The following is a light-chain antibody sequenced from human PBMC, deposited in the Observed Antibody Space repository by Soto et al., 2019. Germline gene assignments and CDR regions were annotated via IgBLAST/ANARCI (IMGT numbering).Light chain of an antibody. CDR2: EDR. CDR1: SGNIASSS. J-gene: IGLJ2*01. V-gene: IGLV6-57*04. CDR3: QSYDTTTPVV. Sequence: NFMLTQPHSVSESPGKTVTISCTRSSGNIASSSVQWYQQRPGSAPTTIIYEDRQRFSGVPDRFSGSIDASSNSASLTISGLKTEDEADYYCQSYDTTTPVVFGGGTQLTVL.